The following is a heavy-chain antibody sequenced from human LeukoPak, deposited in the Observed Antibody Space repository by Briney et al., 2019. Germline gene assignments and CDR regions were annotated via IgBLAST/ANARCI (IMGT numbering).Heavy chain of an antibody. D-gene: IGHD2-21*01. V-gene: IGHV3-11*04. J-gene: IGHJ4*02. CDR2: ISSSGSTI. CDR1: GFTFSDYY. CDR3: ASPTIEHRDLPPRPDY. Sequence: PGGSLRLSCAASGFTFSDYYMSWIRQTPGKGLEWVSYISSSGSTIYYADSVKGRFTISRDNAKNSLYLQMNSLRAEDTAVYYCASPTIEHRDLPPRPDYWGQGTLVTVSS.